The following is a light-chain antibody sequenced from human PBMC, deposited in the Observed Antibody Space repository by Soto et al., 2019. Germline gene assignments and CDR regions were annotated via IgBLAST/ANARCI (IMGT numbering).Light chain of an antibody. V-gene: IGKV1-5*03. CDR1: QSISSW. CDR3: QQYNSYSIT. CDR2: KAS. Sequence: DIQMTQSPSTLAASVGDRVTITCRASQSISSWLAWYHQKPGKAPKLLIYKASSLESGVPSRFSGSGSGTEFTLTISSLQPDDFATYYCQQYNSYSITFGQGTRL. J-gene: IGKJ5*01.